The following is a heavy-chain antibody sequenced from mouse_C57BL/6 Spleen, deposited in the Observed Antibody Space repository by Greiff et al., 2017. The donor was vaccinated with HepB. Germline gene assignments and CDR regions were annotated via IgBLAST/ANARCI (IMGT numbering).Heavy chain of an antibody. Sequence: EVQLQQSGPELVKPGASVKISCKASGYSFTDYNMNWVKQSNGKSLEWIGVINTNYGTTSYNQKFKGKATLTVDQSSSTAYMQLTSLTSEVSAVYYCARSDLYDGYPYYFDYWGQGTTLTVSS. D-gene: IGHD2-3*01. CDR1: GYSFTDYN. J-gene: IGHJ2*01. CDR3: ARSDLYDGYPYYFDY. CDR2: INTNYGTT. V-gene: IGHV1-39*01.